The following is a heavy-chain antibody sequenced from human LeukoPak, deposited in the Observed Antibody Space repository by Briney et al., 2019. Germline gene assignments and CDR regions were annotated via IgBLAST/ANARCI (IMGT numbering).Heavy chain of an antibody. CDR2: ICNDVKDI. V-gene: IGHV3-21*01. D-gene: IGHD6-13*01. J-gene: IGHJ1*01. CDR3: TTPGAGPRAEYSQY. Sequence: VGALRLSCMDSVFTPSSYSMSWVRQAPRKGREWVSPICNDVKDIYYADSLKGRFTISRDNAKNSLYLQMNSLAVEDTAVYYCTTPGAGPRAEYSQYWGQGTQVTVSS. CDR1: VFTPSSYS.